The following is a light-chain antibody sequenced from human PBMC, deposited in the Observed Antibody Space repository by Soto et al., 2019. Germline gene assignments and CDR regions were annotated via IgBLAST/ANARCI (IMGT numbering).Light chain of an antibody. Sequence: EVVLTQSPVTLSLSPGERATLSCRASQSISTYLAWYQQRPGQPPRLLIYDASNRATGIAARFSGSGSGTDFSLIISSLEPEDAAVYYCQQRSNWITCGQGTRREIK. CDR2: DAS. CDR1: QSISTY. V-gene: IGKV3-11*01. CDR3: QQRSNWIT. J-gene: IGKJ5*01.